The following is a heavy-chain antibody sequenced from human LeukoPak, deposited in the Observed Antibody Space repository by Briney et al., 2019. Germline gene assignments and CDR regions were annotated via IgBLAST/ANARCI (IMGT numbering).Heavy chain of an antibody. D-gene: IGHD2-2*01. CDR2: IRYDGSNK. CDR1: GFTFSSYG. V-gene: IGHV3-30*02. Sequence: GGSLRLSCAASGFTFSSYGMHWVRQAPGKGLEWVAFIRYDGSNKYYADSVKGRFTNSRDNSKNTLYLQMNSLRAEDTAVYYCAKDVGALVVVPAAMDFDYWGQGTLVTVSS. J-gene: IGHJ4*02. CDR3: AKDVGALVVVPAAMDFDY.